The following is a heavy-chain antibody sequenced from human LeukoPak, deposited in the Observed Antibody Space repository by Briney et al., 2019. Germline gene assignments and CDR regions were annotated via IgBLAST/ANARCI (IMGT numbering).Heavy chain of an antibody. J-gene: IGHJ2*01. CDR3: ALSAQQWLVRRELWYFDL. V-gene: IGHV4-59*08. D-gene: IGHD6-19*01. CDR2: IYYSGST. CDR1: GDSIRNYY. Sequence: SETLSLTCTVSGDSIRNYYWSWIRQPPGKGLEWIGYIYYSGSTNYNPSLKSRVTISVDTSKNQFSLKLSSVTAADTAVYYCALSAQQWLVRRELWYFDLWGRGTLVTVSS.